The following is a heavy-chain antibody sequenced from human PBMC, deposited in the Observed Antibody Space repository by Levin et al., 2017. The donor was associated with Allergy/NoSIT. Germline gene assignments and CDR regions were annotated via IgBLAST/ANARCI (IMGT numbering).Heavy chain of an antibody. Sequence: ASVKVSCKASGYTFTSYDINWVRQATGQGLEWMGWMNPNSGNTGYAQKFQGRVTMTRNTSISTAYMELSSLRSEDTAVYYCARALYYYDSSGYYNWFDPWGQGTLVTVSS. V-gene: IGHV1-8*01. CDR3: ARALYYYDSSGYYNWFDP. CDR2: MNPNSGNT. CDR1: GYTFTSYD. D-gene: IGHD3-22*01. J-gene: IGHJ5*02.